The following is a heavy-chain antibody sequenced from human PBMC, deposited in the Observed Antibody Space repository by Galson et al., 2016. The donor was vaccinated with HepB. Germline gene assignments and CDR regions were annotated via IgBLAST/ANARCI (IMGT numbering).Heavy chain of an antibody. CDR3: ASGRRWFFFDY. D-gene: IGHD2-15*01. V-gene: IGHV1-8*01. CDR1: GYTFIDYD. CDR2: MHPNSGNT. J-gene: IGHJ4*02. Sequence: SVKVSCKASGYTFIDYDINWVRQAPGQGLEWMGWMHPNSGNTAYAKKFRGRVTMTRDTSISTAYMELTSLTSDDTAVYYCASGRRWFFFDYWGQGTLATVSS.